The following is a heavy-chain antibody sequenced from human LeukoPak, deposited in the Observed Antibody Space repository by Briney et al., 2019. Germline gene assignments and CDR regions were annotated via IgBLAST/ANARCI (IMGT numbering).Heavy chain of an antibody. J-gene: IGHJ4*02. CDR2: ISAYNGNT. D-gene: IGHD6-25*01. CDR1: GYTFTGYY. CDR3: ARDSPIYSSGLDY. Sequence: ASVKVSCKASGYTFTGYYMHWVRQAPGQGLEWMGWISAYNGNTNYAQKLQGRVTMTTDTSTSTAYMELRSLRSDDTAVYYCARDSPIYSSGLDYWGQGTLVTVSS. V-gene: IGHV1-18*04.